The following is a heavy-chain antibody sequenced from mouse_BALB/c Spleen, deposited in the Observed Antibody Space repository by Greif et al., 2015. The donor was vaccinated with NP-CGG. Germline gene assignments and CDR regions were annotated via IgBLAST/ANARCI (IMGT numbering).Heavy chain of an antibody. CDR2: ISSGGGST. CDR1: GFAFSSYD. Sequence: EVKLQESGGGLVEPGGSLKLSCAASGFAFSSYDMSWVRQTPEKRLEWVAYISSGGGSTYYPDTVKGRFTISRDNAKNTLYLQMSSLKSEDTAMYYCARRYGSFAYWGQGTLVTVSA. D-gene: IGHD2-10*02. V-gene: IGHV5-12-1*01. J-gene: IGHJ3*01. CDR3: ARRYGSFAY.